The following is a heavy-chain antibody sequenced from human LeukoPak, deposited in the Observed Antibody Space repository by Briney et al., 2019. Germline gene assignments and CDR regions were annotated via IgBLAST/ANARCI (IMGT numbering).Heavy chain of an antibody. V-gene: IGHV3-33*06. J-gene: IGHJ3*02. CDR2: IWYDGSNK. CDR3: AKWSGRDYGSGSGAFDI. Sequence: PGRSLRLSCAASGFTFSSYGMHWVRQAPGKGLEWVAVIWYDGSNKCYADSVKGRFTISRDNSKNTLYLQVNSPRAEDTAVYYCAKWSGRDYGSGSGAFDIWGQGTMVTVSS. CDR1: GFTFSSYG. D-gene: IGHD3-10*01.